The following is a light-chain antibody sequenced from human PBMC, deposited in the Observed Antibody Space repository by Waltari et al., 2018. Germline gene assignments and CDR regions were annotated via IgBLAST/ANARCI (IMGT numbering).Light chain of an antibody. CDR1: QGIRSF. J-gene: IGKJ4*01. Sequence: DIQLTQSPPFLSASGGDGVTITCRASQGIRSFLAWYQQKPGRAPKLLIYPASTLQSGVPSRFSGSGSGTDFTLTISSLQPEDFATYYCQHFHSYPLTFGGGTKVEIK. V-gene: IGKV1-9*01. CDR3: QHFHSYPLT. CDR2: PAS.